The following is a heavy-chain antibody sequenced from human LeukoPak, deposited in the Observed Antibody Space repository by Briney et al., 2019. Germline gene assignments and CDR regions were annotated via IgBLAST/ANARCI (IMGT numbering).Heavy chain of an antibody. CDR1: GYTFTSYA. CDR2: SNAGNGNT. CDR3: ARGGRDGYYDSSGYYYFDY. Sequence: WASVKVSCKASGYTFTSYAMHWVRQAPGQRLEWMGWSNAGNGNTKYSQEFQDRVTITGDTSASTAYMELSSLRSEDMAVYYCARGGRDGYYDSSGYYYFDYWGQGTLVTVSS. V-gene: IGHV1-3*02. D-gene: IGHD3-22*01. J-gene: IGHJ4*02.